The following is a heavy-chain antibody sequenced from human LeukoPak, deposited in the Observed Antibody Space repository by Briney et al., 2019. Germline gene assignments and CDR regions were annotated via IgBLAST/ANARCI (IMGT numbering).Heavy chain of an antibody. Sequence: SETLSLTCAVYGGSFSGYYWSWIRQPPGKGLEWIGEINHSGSTNYNPSLKSRVTISVDTYKNQFSLKLSSVTAADTAVYYCARGPVLLWFGESRPLDYWGQGTLVTVSS. V-gene: IGHV4-34*01. J-gene: IGHJ4*02. D-gene: IGHD3-10*01. CDR1: GGSFSGYY. CDR2: INHSGST. CDR3: ARGPVLLWFGESRPLDY.